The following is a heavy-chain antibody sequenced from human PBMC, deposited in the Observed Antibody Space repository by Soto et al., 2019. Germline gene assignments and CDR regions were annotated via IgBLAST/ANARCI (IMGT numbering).Heavy chain of an antibody. Sequence: QVQLQESGPGLVKPSETLSLTCTVSGGSVSSGSYYWSWIRQPPGKGLEWIGYIYYSGSTNYNPSLKSRVTISVDTSKNQFSLKLSSVTAADTAVYYCARDRRDGDFDYWGQGTLVTVSS. V-gene: IGHV4-61*01. CDR2: IYYSGST. CDR1: GGSVSSGSYY. J-gene: IGHJ4*02. CDR3: ARDRRDGDFDY.